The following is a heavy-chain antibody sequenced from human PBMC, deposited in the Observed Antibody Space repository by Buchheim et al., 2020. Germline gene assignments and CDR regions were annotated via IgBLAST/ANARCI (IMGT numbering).Heavy chain of an antibody. Sequence: QVQLVESGGGVVQPGRSLRLSCAASGFTFSSYAMHWVRQAPGKGLEWVAVISYDGSNKYYADSVKGRFTISRDNSKSTLYLQMNSLRAEDTAVYYCARAGEPKYYFDYWGQGTL. D-gene: IGHD1-14*01. CDR2: ISYDGSNK. CDR3: ARAGEPKYYFDY. CDR1: GFTFSSYA. V-gene: IGHV3-30-3*01. J-gene: IGHJ4*02.